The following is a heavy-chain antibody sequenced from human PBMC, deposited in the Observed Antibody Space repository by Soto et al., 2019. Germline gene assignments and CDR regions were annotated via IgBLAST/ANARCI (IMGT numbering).Heavy chain of an antibody. D-gene: IGHD1-26*01. J-gene: IGHJ4*02. Sequence: QVQLVQSGAEVRKPGASVKVSCKASGYTFTTYDINWVRQAAGQGLEWMGWLNPHNGNAGYAQKFQGRVTMTRNPPTNTTYIGGSSLRTDDTAVYYWERRGARVRPNFIGFWGQGTLVTVSS. CDR3: ERRGARVRPNFIGF. CDR1: GYTFTTYD. CDR2: LNPHNGNA. V-gene: IGHV1-8*01.